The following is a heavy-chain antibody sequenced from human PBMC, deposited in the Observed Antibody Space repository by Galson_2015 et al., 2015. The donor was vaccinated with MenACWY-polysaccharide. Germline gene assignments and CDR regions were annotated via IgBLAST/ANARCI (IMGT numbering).Heavy chain of an antibody. D-gene: IGHD3-3*01. CDR1: GFTFSNYA. CDR3: ARDSTDLWGVARRFDH. Sequence: SLRLSCAASGFTFSNYAMSWVRQAPGKGLEWVSAIRSSGTNTYYADSVKGRFTISRDNSKNTLYLQMNSLRAEDTAVYYCARDSTDLWGVARRFDHWGQGTLVTVSS. CDR2: IRSSGTNT. V-gene: IGHV3-23*01. J-gene: IGHJ5*02.